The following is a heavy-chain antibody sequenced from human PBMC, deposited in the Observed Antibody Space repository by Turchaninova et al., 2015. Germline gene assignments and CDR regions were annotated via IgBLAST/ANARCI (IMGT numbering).Heavy chain of an antibody. CDR3: AKVKITVAGGFDY. J-gene: IGHJ4*02. V-gene: IGHV3-23*04. Sequence: EVQLVGSGGGLVQPGGSLRVSCAASGFNFNSHARSWVRQAPGKGIEWVERLSGTGTYTYYADSVKGRFTISRDNSKNTVYLQMNSLRPEDTAVYYCAKVKITVAGGFDYWGQGTQVTVSS. CDR2: LSGTGTYT. D-gene: IGHD6-19*01. CDR1: GFNFNSHA.